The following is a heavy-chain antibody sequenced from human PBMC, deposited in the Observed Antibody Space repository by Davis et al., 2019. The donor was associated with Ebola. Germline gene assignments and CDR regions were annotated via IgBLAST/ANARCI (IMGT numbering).Heavy chain of an antibody. Sequence: GGSLRLSCEASGISFAAYAMHWVRQAPAKGLEWVSSIWYEGTDGNYADSVRGRFIISRDDSKNTLYLQMNSLRVEDTAIYYCAREEGSSRWQNNWFDYWGQGTLVTVSS. D-gene: IGHD2-2*01. CDR1: GISFAAYA. CDR3: AREEGSSRWQNNWFDY. J-gene: IGHJ5*01. V-gene: IGHV3-33*01. CDR2: IWYEGTDG.